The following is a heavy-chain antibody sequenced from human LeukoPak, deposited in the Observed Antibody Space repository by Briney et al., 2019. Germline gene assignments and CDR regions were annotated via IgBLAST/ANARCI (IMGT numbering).Heavy chain of an antibody. CDR3: ARGPSFGSSSRFDS. CDR1: GGSMSIGGDY. D-gene: IGHD6-6*01. V-gene: IGHV4-31*03. CDR2: ISSRGNT. Sequence: SQTLSLTCTVSGGSMSIGGDYWTWIRQHPGKGLEWIGYISSRGNTYYNPSLKSRLTISLDTSKSQFSLQLSSATAADTAVYYCARGPSFGSSSRFDSWGQGTLVTVYS. J-gene: IGHJ4*02.